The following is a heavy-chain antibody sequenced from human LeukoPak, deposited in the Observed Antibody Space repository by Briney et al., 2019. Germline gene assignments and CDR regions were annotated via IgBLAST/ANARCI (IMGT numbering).Heavy chain of an antibody. J-gene: IGHJ3*02. CDR2: INSDGSST. CDR3: ARSLCGGDCYDDAFDI. D-gene: IGHD2-21*02. CDR1: GFTFSSYW. V-gene: IGHV3-74*01. Sequence: GGSLRLSCAASGFTFSSYWMHWVRQAPGKGLVWVSRINSDGSSTRYADSVKGRFTLSRDNAHNTLYLQLNSLRAEDTAVYYCARSLCGGDCYDDAFDIWGQGTMVPVSS.